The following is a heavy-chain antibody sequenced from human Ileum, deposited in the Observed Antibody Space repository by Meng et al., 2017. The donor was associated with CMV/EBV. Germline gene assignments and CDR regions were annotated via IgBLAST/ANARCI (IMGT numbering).Heavy chain of an antibody. CDR3: AKEEDTSMVGVNWFDP. J-gene: IGHJ5*02. CDR1: GGCLNSFS. V-gene: IGHV1-69*12. Sequence: QVHLGQSGAEVKKPGSSVKVSCKASGGCLNSFSISWVRQAPGQGLEWMGGILPLFNISYYAQSFQGRIIITADESTSTVYMEVGGLRPEDTAIYYCAKEEDTSMVGVNWFDPWGQGTLVTVSS. CDR2: ILPLFNIS. D-gene: IGHD5-18*01.